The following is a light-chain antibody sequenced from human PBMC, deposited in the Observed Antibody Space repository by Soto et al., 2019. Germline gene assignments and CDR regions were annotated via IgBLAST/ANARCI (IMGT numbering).Light chain of an antibody. CDR2: DVS. J-gene: IGLJ1*01. V-gene: IGLV2-11*01. CDR1: SSDVGGYNY. CDR3: CSYAGGPYV. Sequence: QSALTQPRSVSGSPGQSVTISCTGTSSDVGGYNYVSWYQQHPGKAPKLMICDVSKRPSGVPDRFSGSKSGNTASLTISGLQAEDEAEYYCCSYAGGPYVFGTGTKLTVL.